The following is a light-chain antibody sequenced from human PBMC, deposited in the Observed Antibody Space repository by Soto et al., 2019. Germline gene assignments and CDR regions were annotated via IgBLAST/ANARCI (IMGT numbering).Light chain of an antibody. CDR1: SSDVGLYNY. CDR2: DVS. J-gene: IGLJ2*01. Sequence: QSVLTQPASVSGSPGQSIAISCTGTSSDVGLYNYVSWYQQHPGKAPKLMIYDVSIRPSGISNRFSGSKSGNTASLTISGLLAEDEADYYCSSYTTTNSVVFGGGTKLTVL. V-gene: IGLV2-14*01. CDR3: SSYTTTNSVV.